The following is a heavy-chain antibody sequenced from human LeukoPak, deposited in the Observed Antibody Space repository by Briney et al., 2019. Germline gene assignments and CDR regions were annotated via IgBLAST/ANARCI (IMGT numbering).Heavy chain of an antibody. D-gene: IGHD5-18*01. Sequence: PGGSLRLSCAASGFTFDDYGMSWVRQAPGKGLEWVSGINWNGGSTGYADSVKGRFTISRDNAKNSLYLQMNSLRAEDTAVYYCARQVEWGPRNSQYSYEDWFDPWGQGTLVTVSS. CDR1: GFTFDDYG. V-gene: IGHV3-20*04. CDR2: INWNGGST. CDR3: ARQVEWGPRNSQYSYEDWFDP. J-gene: IGHJ5*02.